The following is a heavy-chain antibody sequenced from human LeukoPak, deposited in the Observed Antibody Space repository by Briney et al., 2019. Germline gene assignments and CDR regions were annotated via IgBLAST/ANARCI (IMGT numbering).Heavy chain of an antibody. J-gene: IGHJ4*02. CDR3: AREIGGGHHYFEH. CDR2: IWYDGSNK. D-gene: IGHD1-26*01. CDR1: GFTFSSYG. V-gene: IGHV3-33*01. Sequence: GGSLRLSCAASGFTFSSYGMHWVRQAPGKGLEWVAVIWYDGSNKYYADSVKGRFTISRDNSKNTLYLQVNSLRAEDPATYYCAREIGGGHHYFEHWGQGTVVTVSS.